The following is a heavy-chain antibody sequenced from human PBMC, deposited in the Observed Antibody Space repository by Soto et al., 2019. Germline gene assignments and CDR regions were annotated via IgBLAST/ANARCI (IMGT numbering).Heavy chain of an antibody. V-gene: IGHV3-23*01. CDR1: VIEFSNHA. J-gene: IGHJ4*02. D-gene: IGHD6-25*01. CDR2: RSASCRSR. CDR3: AKDGNWRHVYFAL. Sequence: WGSLLLCCAACVIEFSNHAMPWVRQAPGKGLESVSIRSASCRSRYHEYLVKGRCTISRDNYKNTRYLHLTILRPKVAAIYNCAKDGNWRHVYFALWGQGTTVTVSS.